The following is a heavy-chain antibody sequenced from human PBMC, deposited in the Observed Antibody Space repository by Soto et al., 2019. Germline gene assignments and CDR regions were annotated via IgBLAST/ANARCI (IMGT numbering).Heavy chain of an antibody. CDR2: ISAYNGNT. D-gene: IGHD3-16*02. V-gene: IGHV1-18*04. Sequence: ASVKVSCKASGYTFTSYGISWVRQAPGQGLEWMGWISAYNGNTNYAQKLQGRVTMTTDTSTSTAYMELRSLRSDDTAVYFCARPYRGAFGGVIVYFDYWGQGTLVTVSS. J-gene: IGHJ4*02. CDR1: GYTFTSYG. CDR3: ARPYRGAFGGVIVYFDY.